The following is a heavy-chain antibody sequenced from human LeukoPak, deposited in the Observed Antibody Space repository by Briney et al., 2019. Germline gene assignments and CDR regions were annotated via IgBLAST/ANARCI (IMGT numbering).Heavy chain of an antibody. CDR3: ARSSRIGFGKYYYYYYYMDV. CDR2: INSDGSTT. V-gene: IGHV3-74*01. CDR1: GFTFSSYW. Sequence: GGSLRLSCAASGFTFSSYWMHWVRQAPGQGLVWVSRINSDGSTTTYADSVKGRFTISRDNAKNTLYLQMNSLRAEDTAVYYCARSSRIGFGKYYYYYYYMDVWGKGTTVTISS. D-gene: IGHD3-10*01. J-gene: IGHJ6*03.